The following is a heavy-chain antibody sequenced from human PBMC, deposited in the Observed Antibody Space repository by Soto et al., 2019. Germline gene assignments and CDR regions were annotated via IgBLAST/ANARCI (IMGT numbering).Heavy chain of an antibody. Sequence: QVQLQESGPRQVSPSGTLSLSCNVYGDSIKSNVWWSWVRQRPGKGLEWIGEVFHEGITYYNPSLASRVTMSMDKSRNQFSLLTTSLNASETAKYYCARDAAKPGESDRFDQWGQGIMVAVSS. CDR2: VFHEGIT. D-gene: IGHD2-15*01. V-gene: IGHV4-4*02. CDR3: ARDAAKPGESDRFDQ. J-gene: IGHJ5*02. CDR1: GDSIKSNVW.